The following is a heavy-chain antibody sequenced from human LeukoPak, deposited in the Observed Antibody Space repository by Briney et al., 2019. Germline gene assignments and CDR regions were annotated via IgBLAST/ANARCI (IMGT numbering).Heavy chain of an antibody. Sequence: SETLSLTCTVSGGSISPYHRSWIRQPPGKGLEWIGYIYYSGITNYNPSLKSRVTISVDTSKNKFSLNLSSVTAADTAVYYCASGVTPRVIDYWGQGTLVTVSS. J-gene: IGHJ4*02. CDR1: GGSISPYH. CDR3: ASGVTPRVIDY. CDR2: IYYSGIT. D-gene: IGHD3-3*01. V-gene: IGHV4-59*01.